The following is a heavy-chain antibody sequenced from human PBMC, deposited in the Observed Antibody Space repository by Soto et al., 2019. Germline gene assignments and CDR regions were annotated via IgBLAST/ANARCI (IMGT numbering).Heavy chain of an antibody. D-gene: IGHD2-15*01. CDR3: ARGPRKIGYCSGGSCYTEYFQH. J-gene: IGHJ1*01. CDR2: INDSGGT. V-gene: IGHV4-34*01. Sequence: QVQLQQWGAGLLKPSETLSLTCAVYGGSFSGYYWSWIRQPPGKGLEWIGEINDSGGTNYNPSLKRRVTIAVDTSKNQFSLKLSSVTAADTAVYYCARGPRKIGYCSGGSCYTEYFQHWGQGTLVTVSS. CDR1: GGSFSGYY.